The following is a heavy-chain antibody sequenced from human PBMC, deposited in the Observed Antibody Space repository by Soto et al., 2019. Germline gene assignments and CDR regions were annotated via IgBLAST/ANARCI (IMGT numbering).Heavy chain of an antibody. Sequence: EVQLVESGGGLVQPGGSQRLSCAASGFTFSSYWMHWVRQAPGKGLVWVSRINSDGSSTNYADSVKGRFTISRDNARNTLFLQMDTLRAEDTAVYYCTRSGSSPYYYGMDVWGQGTTVTVSS. CDR3: TRSGSSPYYYGMDV. CDR2: INSDGSST. J-gene: IGHJ6*02. V-gene: IGHV3-74*01. D-gene: IGHD6-6*01. CDR1: GFTFSSYW.